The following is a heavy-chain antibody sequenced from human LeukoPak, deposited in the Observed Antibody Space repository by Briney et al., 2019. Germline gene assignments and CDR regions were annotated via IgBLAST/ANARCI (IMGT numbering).Heavy chain of an antibody. CDR2: ISYDGSNK. CDR1: GFTFSSYG. V-gene: IGHV3-30*18. J-gene: IGHJ4*02. CDR3: AKDGMPIQNDYMTFYYFDY. Sequence: SGGSLRLSCAASGFTFSSYGMHWVRQAPGKGLEWVAVISYDGSNKYYADSVKGRFTISRDNSKNTLYLQMNSLRAEDTAVYYCAKDGMPIQNDYMTFYYFDYWGQGTLVTVSS. D-gene: IGHD4-11*01.